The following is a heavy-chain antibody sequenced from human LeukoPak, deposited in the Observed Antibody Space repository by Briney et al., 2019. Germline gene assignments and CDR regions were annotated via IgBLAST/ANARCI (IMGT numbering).Heavy chain of an antibody. CDR1: GFTFSSYW. CDR2: INSDGSST. Sequence: GGSLRLSCAASGFTFSSYWMHWVRQAQGKGLVWVSRINSDGSSTSYADSVKGRFTTSRDNATDTLDLQINSLRAEDTAVYYCARVAGSYAAPDYWGQGTLVTVSS. V-gene: IGHV3-74*01. D-gene: IGHD3-16*01. CDR3: ARVAGSYAAPDY. J-gene: IGHJ4*02.